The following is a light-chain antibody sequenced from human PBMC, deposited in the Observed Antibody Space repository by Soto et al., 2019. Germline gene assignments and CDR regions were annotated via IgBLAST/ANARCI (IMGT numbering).Light chain of an antibody. CDR3: SSYTSSSTYYV. Sequence: QSALTQPASVSGSPGQSITISCTGTSSDVGGYNYVSWYQQHPGKAPKLMIYDVSNRPSGVSNRFSGSKSGNTASLTISGLQAEDEADYYCSSYTSSSTYYVFGTGTKVHRP. J-gene: IGLJ1*01. CDR1: SSDVGGYNY. V-gene: IGLV2-14*01. CDR2: DVS.